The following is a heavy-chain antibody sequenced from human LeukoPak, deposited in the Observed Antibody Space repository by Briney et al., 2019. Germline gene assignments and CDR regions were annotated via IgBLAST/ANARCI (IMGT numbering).Heavy chain of an antibody. Sequence: GGSLRLSCAAYGFTFSSYSMNWVRQAPGKGLEWVSSISSSSSYIYYADSVKGRFTISRDNAKNSLYLQMNSLRAEDTAVYYCAREPNYIWGSYRYTDYFDYWGQGTLVTVSS. CDR2: ISSSSSYI. CDR3: AREPNYIWGSYRYTDYFDY. J-gene: IGHJ4*02. V-gene: IGHV3-21*01. CDR1: GFTFSSYS. D-gene: IGHD3-16*02.